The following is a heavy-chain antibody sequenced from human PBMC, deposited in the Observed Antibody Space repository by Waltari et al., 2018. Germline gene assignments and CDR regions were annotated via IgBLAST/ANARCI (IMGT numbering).Heavy chain of an antibody. J-gene: IGHJ4*02. CDR2: ISYDGSNE. D-gene: IGHD6-19*01. V-gene: IGHV3-30-3*01. Sequence: QVQLVESGGGVVQPGRSLRLSCAASGFTFSTYAMHWVRQAPGTGLDWVALISYDGSNEYYADSVKGRFTISRDNSKNTLYLQMNSLRAEDTAVYYCARDRGYSGGGGFDYWGQGTLVTASS. CDR1: GFTFSTYA. CDR3: ARDRGYSGGGGFDY.